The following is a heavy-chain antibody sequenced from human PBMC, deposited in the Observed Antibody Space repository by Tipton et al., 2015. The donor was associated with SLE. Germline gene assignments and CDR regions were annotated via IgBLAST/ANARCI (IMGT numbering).Heavy chain of an antibody. CDR3: AGDSSGSYYDRGGYYQLANRHFDL. CDR2: ISYSGNT. Sequence: TLSLTCTVSGGSIRSSNYYWGWIRQPPGKGLEWIGSISYSGNTYYNPSLKSRLTISVDTSKNQFSLKLSSVTAADTAVYYCAGDSSGSYYDRGGYYQLANRHFDLWGRGILVSVSS. J-gene: IGHJ4*02. CDR1: GGSIRSSNYY. D-gene: IGHD3-22*01. V-gene: IGHV4-39*07.